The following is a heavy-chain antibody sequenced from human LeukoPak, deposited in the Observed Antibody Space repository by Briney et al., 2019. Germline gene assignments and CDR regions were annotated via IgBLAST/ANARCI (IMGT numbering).Heavy chain of an antibody. J-gene: IGHJ3*02. Sequence: SETLSLTCAVSGVSISSYYWSWIRQPPGMGLEWIGYISYTGSFNYNPSLQSRVTISVDTSNNQLSLKVNSVTAADTAMYYCVKSNSRYQPWTLDIWGRGTMVTVSS. CDR1: GVSISSYY. V-gene: IGHV4-59*01. CDR2: ISYTGSF. D-gene: IGHD2-2*01. CDR3: VKSNSRYQPWTLDI.